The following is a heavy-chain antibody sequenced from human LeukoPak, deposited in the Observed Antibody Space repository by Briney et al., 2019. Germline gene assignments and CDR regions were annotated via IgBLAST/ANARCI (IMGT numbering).Heavy chain of an antibody. J-gene: IGHJ4*02. CDR3: ARMYNSGYLGAPNDY. CDR1: GGTFSSYA. Sequence: ASVKVSRKASGGTFSSYAISWVRQAPGQGLEWMGGIIPIFGTANYAQKFQGRVTITADESTSTAYMELSSLRSEDTAVYYCARMYNSGYLGAPNDYWGQGTLVTVSS. CDR2: IIPIFGTA. D-gene: IGHD6-19*01. V-gene: IGHV1-69*13.